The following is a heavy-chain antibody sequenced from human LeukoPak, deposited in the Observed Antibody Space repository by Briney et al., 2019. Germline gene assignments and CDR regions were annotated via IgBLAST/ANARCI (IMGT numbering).Heavy chain of an antibody. CDR1: GYTFTRYY. Sequence: GASVKVSCKASGYTFTRYYMHWGRQAPGQGGEGMGIINPSGGSTSYAQKFQGRVTMTRDMSTSTVYMELSSLRSEDTAVYYCARAPRLSPFDPWGQGTLVTVSS. V-gene: IGHV1-46*01. J-gene: IGHJ5*02. CDR2: INPSGGST. CDR3: ARAPRLSPFDP.